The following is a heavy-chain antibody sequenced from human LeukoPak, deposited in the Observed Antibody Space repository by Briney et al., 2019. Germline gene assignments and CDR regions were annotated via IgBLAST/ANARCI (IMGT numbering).Heavy chain of an antibody. V-gene: IGHV4-39*01. CDR1: GGSISSSSYY. CDR3: ARVREYYYDSSGYYWGGYYYYYMDV. CDR2: IYYSGST. Sequence: SETLSLTCTVSGGSISSSSYYWGWIRQPPGKGLEWIGSIYYSGSTYYNPSLKSRVTISVDTSKNQFSLKLSSVTAADTAVYYCARVREYYYDSSGYYWGGYYYYYMDVWGKGTTVTVSS. D-gene: IGHD3-22*01. J-gene: IGHJ6*03.